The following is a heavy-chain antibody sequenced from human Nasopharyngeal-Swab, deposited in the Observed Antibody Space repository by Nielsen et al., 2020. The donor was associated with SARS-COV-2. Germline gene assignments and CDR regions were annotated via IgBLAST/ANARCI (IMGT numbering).Heavy chain of an antibody. V-gene: IGHV3-23*01. CDR2: ISGSGGST. D-gene: IGHD2-21*02. Sequence: GESLKISCAASGFTFSSYAMSWVRQAPGKGLEWVSAISGSGGSTYYADSVKGRFTISRDNSKNTLYLQMNSLRAEDTAVYYCAKGGCGGDCYYYYYYGMDVWAKGPRSPSP. CDR1: GFTFSSYA. CDR3: AKGGCGGDCYYYYYYGMDV. J-gene: IGHJ6*02.